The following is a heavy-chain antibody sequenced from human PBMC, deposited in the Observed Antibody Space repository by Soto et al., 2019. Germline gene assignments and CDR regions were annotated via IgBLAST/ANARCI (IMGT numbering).Heavy chain of an antibody. D-gene: IGHD6-19*01. CDR2: IIPIFGTA. CDR3: ARDRLVVSGSGWFYYYGMDV. V-gene: IGHV1-69*13. J-gene: IGHJ6*02. Sequence: SVKVSCKASGVTFSSYAISWVRQAPGQGLEWMGGIIPIFGTANYAQKFQGRVTITADESTSTAYMELSSLRSEDTAVYYCARDRLVVSGSGWFYYYGMDVWGQGTTVTVSS. CDR1: GVTFSSYA.